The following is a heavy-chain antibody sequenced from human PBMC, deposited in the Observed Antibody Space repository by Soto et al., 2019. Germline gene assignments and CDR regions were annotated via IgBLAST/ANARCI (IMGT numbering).Heavy chain of an antibody. D-gene: IGHD5-12*01. V-gene: IGHV3-23*01. CDR1: GFTFSIYA. Sequence: PGGSLRLSCAASGFTFSIYAMSWVRQAPGKGLEWVSAISGSGGSTYYADSVKGRFTISRDNSKNTLYLQMNSLRAEDTAVYYCAKDRDGRRWLQLAAFDILGQGTMVTVSS. J-gene: IGHJ3*02. CDR2: ISGSGGST. CDR3: AKDRDGRRWLQLAAFDI.